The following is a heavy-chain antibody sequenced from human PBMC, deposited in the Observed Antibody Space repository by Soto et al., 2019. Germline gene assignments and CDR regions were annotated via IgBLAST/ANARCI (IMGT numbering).Heavy chain of an antibody. CDR3: ARGASRSSGWLY. V-gene: IGHV4-34*01. CDR2: INHSGST. CDR1: GGSFSGYY. J-gene: IGHJ4*02. Sequence: SETLSLTCAVYGGSFSGYYWSWIRQPPGKGLEWIGEINHSGSTNYNPSLKSRVTISVDTSKNQFSLKLSSVTAADTAVYYCARGASRSSGWLYRGQGTLVTVSS. D-gene: IGHD6-19*01.